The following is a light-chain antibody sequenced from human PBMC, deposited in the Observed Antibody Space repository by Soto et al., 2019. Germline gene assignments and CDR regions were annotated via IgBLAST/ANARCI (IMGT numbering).Light chain of an antibody. V-gene: IGKV1-39*01. J-gene: IGKJ2*01. CDR3: QQSYSTPLYT. Sequence: DIQMTQSPSSLSASVGDRVTITCRASQSISSYLNWYQQKPGKAPKLLIYAASSLQSGVPSRCSGSRSGTDFTLTISSLQPEDFATYYCQQSYSTPLYTFGQGTKLEIK. CDR1: QSISSY. CDR2: AAS.